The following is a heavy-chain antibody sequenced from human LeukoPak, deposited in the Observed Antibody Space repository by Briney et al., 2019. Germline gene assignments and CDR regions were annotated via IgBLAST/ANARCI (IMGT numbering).Heavy chain of an antibody. CDR1: GGSISSRNNY. D-gene: IGHD5-12*01. J-gene: IGHJ3*02. CDR3: ARHTRPGCSGYENAFDI. Sequence: PSETLSLTWTVYGGSISSRNNYWDWIRQPPGKGLEGIGDVDDSGSTYHKPSLTSRVTISGATSKSQFSLKLTSVTAADTAVYYCARHTRPGCSGYENAFDIWGQGTMVTVSS. V-gene: IGHV4-39*01. CDR2: VDDSGST.